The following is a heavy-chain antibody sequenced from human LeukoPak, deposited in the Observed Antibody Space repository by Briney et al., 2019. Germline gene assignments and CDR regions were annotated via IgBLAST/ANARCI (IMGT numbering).Heavy chain of an antibody. D-gene: IGHD6-13*01. CDR3: ARVIAAARRPFDY. CDR1: GGSISSSSYY. V-gene: IGHV4-39*06. CDR2: IYYSGST. Sequence: PSETLSLTCTVSGGSISSSSYYWGWIRQPPGKGLEWIGSIYYSGSTYYNLSLKSRVTISVDTSKNQFPLKLSSVTAADTAVYYCARVIAAARRPFDYWGQGTLVTVSS. J-gene: IGHJ4*02.